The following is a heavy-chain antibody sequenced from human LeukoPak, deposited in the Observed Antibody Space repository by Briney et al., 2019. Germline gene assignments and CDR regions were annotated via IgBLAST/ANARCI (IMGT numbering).Heavy chain of an antibody. CDR3: AKGRGAATTYGMNV. D-gene: IGHD2-15*01. Sequence: SLRLSCAASGFKFDDYGMHWVRQAPGKGLEWVSSIPWTNAGVGYADSVKGRCTISRDNAKNSLYLELRSLRAEATAVYYCAKGRGAATTYGMNVWGQGTTVIVSS. CDR1: GFKFDDYG. J-gene: IGHJ6*02. CDR2: IPWTNAGV. V-gene: IGHV3-9*01.